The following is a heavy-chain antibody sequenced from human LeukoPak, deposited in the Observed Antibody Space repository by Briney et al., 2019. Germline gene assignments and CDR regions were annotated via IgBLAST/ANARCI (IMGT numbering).Heavy chain of an antibody. CDR3: ARGVYGSGDY. CDR2: IYSSGST. CDR1: GCSISSYY. Sequence: SETLSLTCTASGCSISSYYWSWIRQPAGKGLEWIGRIYSSGSTNYNPSLKRRVTMSVDTSKNKFYLKLTSVTAADTAVYYCARGVYGSGDYWGQGNLVTVSS. D-gene: IGHD3-10*01. J-gene: IGHJ4*02. V-gene: IGHV4-4*07.